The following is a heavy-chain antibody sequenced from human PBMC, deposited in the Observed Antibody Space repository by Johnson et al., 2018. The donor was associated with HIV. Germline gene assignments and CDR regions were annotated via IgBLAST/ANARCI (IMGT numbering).Heavy chain of an antibody. D-gene: IGHD3-10*02. CDR1: GFTVSRNY. J-gene: IGHJ3*02. CDR3: AKDGSGDVRGAFDI. V-gene: IGHV3-53*01. Sequence: MLLVESGGGLIQPGGSLRLSCAASGFTVSRNYMSWVRQAPGKGLEWVSVIYSGGSTYYADSVRGRFTISRDNSKNTLYLQMNSLRTEDTALYYCAKDGSGDVRGAFDIWGQGTMVTVSS. CDR2: IYSGGST.